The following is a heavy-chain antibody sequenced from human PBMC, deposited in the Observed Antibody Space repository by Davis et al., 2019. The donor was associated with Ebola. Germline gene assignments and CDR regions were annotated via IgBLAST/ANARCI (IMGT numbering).Heavy chain of an antibody. Sequence: PSETLSLTCTVSGGSISSSSYYWGWIRQPPGKGLEWIGSIYYSGSTNYNPSLKSRVTISVDTSKNQFSLKLSSVTAADTAVYYCARHYSSGFIGQGYWFDPWGQGTLVTVSS. V-gene: IGHV4-39*01. D-gene: IGHD3-22*01. CDR1: GGSISSSSYY. J-gene: IGHJ5*02. CDR3: ARHYSSGFIGQGYWFDP. CDR2: IYYSGST.